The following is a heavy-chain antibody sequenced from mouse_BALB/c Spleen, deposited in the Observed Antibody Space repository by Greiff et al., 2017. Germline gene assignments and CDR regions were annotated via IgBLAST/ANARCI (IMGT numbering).Heavy chain of an antibody. CDR3: ARARRSSGDY. D-gene: IGHD1-1*01. Sequence: EVKLQESGPGLVKPSQSLSLTCSVTGYSITSGYYWNWIRQFPGNKLEWMGYISYDGSNNYNPSLKNRISITRDTSKNQFFLKLNSVTTEDTATYYCARARRSSGDYWGQGTTLTVSS. J-gene: IGHJ2*01. CDR1: GYSITSGYY. V-gene: IGHV3-6*02. CDR2: ISYDGSN.